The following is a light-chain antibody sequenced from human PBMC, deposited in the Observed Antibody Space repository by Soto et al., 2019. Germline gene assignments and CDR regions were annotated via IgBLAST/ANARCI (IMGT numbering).Light chain of an antibody. CDR3: QQYNSYRT. CDR2: DAS. CDR1: QSISRW. Sequence: DIEMTQPPSTLSSSVGDRVTITCRARQSISRWLAWYQQKPGKAPKLLIYDASILESGVPSRFTGSGSGTEFTLTISSLQPDDFATYYCQQYNSYRTFGQATKVDI. J-gene: IGKJ1*01. V-gene: IGKV1-5*01.